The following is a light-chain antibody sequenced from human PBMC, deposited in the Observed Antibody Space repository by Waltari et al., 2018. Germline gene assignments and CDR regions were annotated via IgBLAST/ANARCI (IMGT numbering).Light chain of an antibody. CDR3: QQRRNWPLT. CDR2: DAS. J-gene: IGKJ4*01. CDR1: QSVGTY. V-gene: IGKV3-11*01. Sequence: EIVLTQSPAILSFSPGERATLSCRASQSVGTYLAWYQQRPGQSPRLLIYDASNRATGIPARFTGSGSETDFTPTISSLQPEDFAVYYCQQRRNWPLTFGGGTRVQI.